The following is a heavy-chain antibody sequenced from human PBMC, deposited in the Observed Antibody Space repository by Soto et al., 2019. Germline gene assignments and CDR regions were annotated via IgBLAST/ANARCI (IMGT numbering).Heavy chain of an antibody. CDR1: GFTFSSYG. Sequence: QVQLVESGGGVVQPGRSLRLSSAASGFTFSSYGMHWVRQAPGKGLEWVAVISYDGSYKYYADSMKGRVTISRDNSKNTLYVQMNSLRAEDTAVYYCAKEGSVVATTPDFDYWGQGTPVTVSS. V-gene: IGHV3-30*18. CDR2: ISYDGSYK. J-gene: IGHJ4*02. D-gene: IGHD5-12*01. CDR3: AKEGSVVATTPDFDY.